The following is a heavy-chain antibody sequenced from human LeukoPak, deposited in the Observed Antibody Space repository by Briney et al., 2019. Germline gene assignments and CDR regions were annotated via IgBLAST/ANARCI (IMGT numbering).Heavy chain of an antibody. CDR2: IYYIGST. J-gene: IGHJ5*02. V-gene: IGHV4-39*01. CDR3: ARRPAGSGSYANWFDP. D-gene: IGHD3-10*01. Sequence: SETLSLTCTVSGGSISSSSYYWGWIRQPPGKGLEWIGSIYYIGSTYYNPSLKSRVTISVDTSKNQFSLKLSSVTAADTAVYYCARRPAGSGSYANWFDPWGQGTLVTVSS. CDR1: GGSISSSSYY.